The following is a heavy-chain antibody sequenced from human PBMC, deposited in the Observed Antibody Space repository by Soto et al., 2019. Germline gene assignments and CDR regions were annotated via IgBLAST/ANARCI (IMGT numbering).Heavy chain of an antibody. V-gene: IGHV1-8*01. Sequence: ASVKVSCKASGYTFTSYDINWVRQATGQGLEWMGWINPNSGNTGYAQKFQGRVTMTRNTSISTAYMELSSLRSEDTAVYYCARGTAEAGDDYYYYMDVWGKGTTVTVSS. D-gene: IGHD6-13*01. CDR1: GYTFTSYD. CDR3: ARGTAEAGDDYYYYMDV. J-gene: IGHJ6*03. CDR2: INPNSGNT.